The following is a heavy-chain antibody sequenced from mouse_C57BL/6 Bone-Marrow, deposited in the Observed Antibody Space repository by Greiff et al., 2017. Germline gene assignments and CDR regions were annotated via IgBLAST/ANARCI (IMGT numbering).Heavy chain of an antibody. V-gene: IGHV1-50*01. CDR2: IDPSDSYT. CDR3: ARSDYGYDGDY. CDR1: GYTFTSYW. Sequence: QVQLQQPGAELVKPGASVKLSCKASGYTFTSYWMQWVKQRPGQGLEWIGEIDPSDSYTNYNQKFKGKATLTVDTSSSTAYMQLSRLTSEDSAVYYCARSDYGYDGDYWGQGTTLTVSS. J-gene: IGHJ2*01. D-gene: IGHD2-2*01.